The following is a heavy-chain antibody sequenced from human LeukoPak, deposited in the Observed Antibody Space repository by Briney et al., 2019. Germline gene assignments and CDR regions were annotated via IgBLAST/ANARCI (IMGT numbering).Heavy chain of an antibody. V-gene: IGHV3-73*01. D-gene: IGHD3-10*01. Sequence: GGSLRLSCAASGFTFSGSAMHWVRQASGKGLEWVGRIRSKANSYATAYAASVKGRFTISRDDSKNTAYLQMNSLKTEDMAVYYCTTRPYGSGSYFVYYYYYMDVWGKGTTVTVSS. J-gene: IGHJ6*03. CDR2: IRSKANSYAT. CDR1: GFTFSGSA. CDR3: TTRPYGSGSYFVYYYYYMDV.